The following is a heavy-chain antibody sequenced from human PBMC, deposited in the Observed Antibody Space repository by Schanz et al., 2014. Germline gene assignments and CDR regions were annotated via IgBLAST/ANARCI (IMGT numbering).Heavy chain of an antibody. CDR1: GYTFPNYG. CDR3: TTETIAMAGTFSI. D-gene: IGHD6-19*01. Sequence: QVQLVQSGSELKKPGASVKVSCKASGYTFPNYGINWVRQAPGQGLEWVGWINTNTGNPTYAQGFTGRFVFSLDTSVSTAYLQISSLKAEDTAAYYCTTETIAMAGTFSIWGQGTLVTVSP. CDR2: INTNTGNP. J-gene: IGHJ4*02. V-gene: IGHV7-4-1*02.